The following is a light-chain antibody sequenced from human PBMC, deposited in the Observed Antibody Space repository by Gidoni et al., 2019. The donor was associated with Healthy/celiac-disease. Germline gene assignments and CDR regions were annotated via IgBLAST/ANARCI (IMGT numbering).Light chain of an antibody. J-gene: IGLJ2*01. CDR2: QDS. V-gene: IGLV3-1*01. CDR1: KLGDKY. Sequence: SYELPNPPSVSGSPGQTPSITCSGDKLGDKYACWYQQKPGQSPVLVIYQDSKRPSGIPERFSGSNSGNTATLTISGTQAMDEADYYCQAWDSSSVVFGGGTKLTVL. CDR3: QAWDSSSVV.